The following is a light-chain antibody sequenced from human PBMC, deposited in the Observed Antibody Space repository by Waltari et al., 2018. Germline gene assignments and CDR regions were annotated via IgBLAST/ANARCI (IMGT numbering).Light chain of an antibody. Sequence: LMTPPPPTLSVSPGERATLSCTASQSIARNLAWYQQKPGQAPRLLIYGASTRATDVPDRFRGSGSGTEFTLSISSLQSEDFAVYYCQQYNNRRTFGQGTKLEIK. J-gene: IGKJ2*01. V-gene: IGKV3-15*01. CDR1: QSIARN. CDR3: QQYNNRRT. CDR2: GAS.